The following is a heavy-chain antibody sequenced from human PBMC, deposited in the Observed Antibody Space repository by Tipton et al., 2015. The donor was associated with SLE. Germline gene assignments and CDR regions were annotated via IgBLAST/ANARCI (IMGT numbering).Heavy chain of an antibody. D-gene: IGHD6-19*01. V-gene: IGHV3-48*03. CDR1: GFTFGDYA. CDR2: ISSSGYAI. CDR3: ARDLYISGF. Sequence: SLRLSCTASGFTFGDYAMNWVRQAPGKGLESVAYISSSGYAIYYADSVKGRFTISRDNANNSLYLQMNSLRAEDTAVYYCARDLYISGFWGQGTLVTVSS. J-gene: IGHJ1*01.